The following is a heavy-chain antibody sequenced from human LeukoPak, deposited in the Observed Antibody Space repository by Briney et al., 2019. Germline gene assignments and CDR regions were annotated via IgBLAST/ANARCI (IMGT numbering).Heavy chain of an antibody. CDR3: ARVYGYSSGWFHAFDI. V-gene: IGHV4-61*01. D-gene: IGHD6-19*01. Sequence: SETLSLTCAVSGGSISSSNWWSWIRQPPGKGLEWIGYIYYSGSTNYNPSLKSRVTISVDTSKNQFSLKLSSVTAADTAVYYCARVYGYSSGWFHAFDIWGQGTMVTVSS. J-gene: IGHJ3*02. CDR1: GGSISSSNW. CDR2: IYYSGST.